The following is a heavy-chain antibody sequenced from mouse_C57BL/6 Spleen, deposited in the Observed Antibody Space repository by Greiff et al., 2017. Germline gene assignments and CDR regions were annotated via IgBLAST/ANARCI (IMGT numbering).Heavy chain of an antibody. CDR3: AREVFITTVVATSFDY. J-gene: IGHJ2*01. D-gene: IGHD1-1*01. CDR1: GYTFTDYY. CDR2: IYPGSGNT. Sequence: QVQLQQSGAELVRPGASVKLSCKASGYTFTDYYINWVKQRPGQGLEWIARIYPGSGNTYYNEKFKGKATLTAEKSSSTAYMQLSSLTSEDSAVYFCAREVFITTVVATSFDYWGQGTTLTVSS. V-gene: IGHV1-76*01.